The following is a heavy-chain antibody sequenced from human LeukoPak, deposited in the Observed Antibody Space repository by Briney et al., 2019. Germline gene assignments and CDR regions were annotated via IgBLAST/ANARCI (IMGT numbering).Heavy chain of an antibody. V-gene: IGHV5-51*01. CDR2: IYPGDSDT. CDR3: ARSHPFLEWFEGYFDY. Sequence: GESLKVSCKGSGYSFTSYWIGWVRQMPGKGLEWMGIIYPGDSDTRYSPSFQGQVTISADKSISTAYLQWSSLKASDTAMYYCARSHPFLEWFEGYFDYWGQGTLVTVSS. J-gene: IGHJ4*02. D-gene: IGHD3-3*02. CDR1: GYSFTSYW.